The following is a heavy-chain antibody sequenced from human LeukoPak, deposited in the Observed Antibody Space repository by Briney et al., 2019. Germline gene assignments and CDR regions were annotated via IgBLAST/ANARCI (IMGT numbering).Heavy chain of an antibody. D-gene: IGHD2-15*01. CDR3: ARGYCSGGTCYLVENWLDP. CDR2: INPNSGGT. V-gene: IGHV1-2*06. J-gene: IGHJ5*02. CDR1: GYTFTSYG. Sequence: SVKVSCKASGYTFTSYGISWVRQAPGQGLEWMGRINPNSGGTDYAQNFQGRVTMTRDTSISTAYMELSRLRSDDTAVYYCARGYCSGGTCYLVENWLDPWGQGILVTVSS.